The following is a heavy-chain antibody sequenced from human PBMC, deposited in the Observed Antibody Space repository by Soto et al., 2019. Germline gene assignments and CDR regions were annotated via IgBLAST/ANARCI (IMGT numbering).Heavy chain of an antibody. D-gene: IGHD3-16*02. J-gene: IGHJ4*02. Sequence: PSETLSLTCTVSGGSISSSSYYWGWIRQPPGKGLEWIGSIYYSGSTYYNPSLKSRVTISVDTSKNQFSLKLTSVTAADTAVYYCARAPSFFDSWGQGTLVTVSS. CDR2: IYYSGST. V-gene: IGHV4-39*01. CDR3: ARAPSFFDS. CDR1: GGSISSSSYY.